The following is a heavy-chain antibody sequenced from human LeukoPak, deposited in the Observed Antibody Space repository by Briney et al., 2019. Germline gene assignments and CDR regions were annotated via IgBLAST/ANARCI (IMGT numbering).Heavy chain of an antibody. Sequence: ASVKVSCKASGYTFTSYYMHWVRQAPGQGLEWMGIINPSGGSTSYAQKLQGRVTMTRDTSTSTVYMELSSLRSEDTAVYYCARDPDYGGSPGAFDIWGQGTMVTVSS. D-gene: IGHD4-23*01. CDR1: GYTFTSYY. V-gene: IGHV1-46*01. J-gene: IGHJ3*02. CDR2: INPSGGST. CDR3: ARDPDYGGSPGAFDI.